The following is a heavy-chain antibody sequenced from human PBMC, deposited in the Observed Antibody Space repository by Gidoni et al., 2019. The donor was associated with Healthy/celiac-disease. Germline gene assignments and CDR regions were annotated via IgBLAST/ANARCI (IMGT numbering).Heavy chain of an antibody. J-gene: IGHJ4*02. CDR3: ARLGILTGYASDY. D-gene: IGHD3-9*01. V-gene: IGHV4-59*01. CDR2: IYYSGST. CDR1: GGSISSYY. Sequence: QVQLQESGPGLVKPSETLSLTCTVSGGSISSYYWSWIRQPPGKGLEWIGYIYYSGSTNYNPSLKSRVTISVDTSKNQFSLKLSSVTAADTAVYYCARLGILTGYASDYWGQGTLVTVSS.